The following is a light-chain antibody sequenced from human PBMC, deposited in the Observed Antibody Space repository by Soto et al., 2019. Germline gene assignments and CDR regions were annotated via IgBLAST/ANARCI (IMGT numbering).Light chain of an antibody. J-gene: IGLJ3*02. V-gene: IGLV2-8*01. CDR3: SSYAGSNTWV. CDR1: SSDVGGYNY. CDR2: EVS. Sequence: QSALTQPPSASGSPGQSVTISCTGTSSDVGGYNYVSWYQQHPGKAPKLMIYEVSKRPSGVPDRFSGSKSGNTASLTVSGIQAEDEADYYCSSYAGSNTWVFGGGTQLTVL.